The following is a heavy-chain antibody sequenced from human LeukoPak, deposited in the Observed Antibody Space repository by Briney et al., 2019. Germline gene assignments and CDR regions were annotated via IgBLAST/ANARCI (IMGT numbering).Heavy chain of an antibody. D-gene: IGHD3-22*01. Sequence: GASVKVSCKASGYTSTGYYMHWVRQAPGQGLEWMGWINPNSGGTNYAQKFQGRVTMTRDTSISTAYMELSRLRSDDTAVYYCARAVRTVLVVVITTEFDYWGQGTLVTVSS. CDR3: ARAVRTVLVVVITTEFDY. J-gene: IGHJ4*02. CDR2: INPNSGGT. V-gene: IGHV1-2*02. CDR1: GYTSTGYY.